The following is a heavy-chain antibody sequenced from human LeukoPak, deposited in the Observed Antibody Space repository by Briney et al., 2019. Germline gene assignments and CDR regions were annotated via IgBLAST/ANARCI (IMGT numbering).Heavy chain of an antibody. D-gene: IGHD3/OR15-3a*01. Sequence: GGSLRLSCAASGFTFSSYSMNWVRQAPGKGLEWVSYISSSSSTIYYADSVKGRFTISRDNAKNSLYLQMNGLRAEDTAVYYCARVARDYSYDYWGQGTLVTVSS. V-gene: IGHV3-48*01. CDR3: ARVARDYSYDY. CDR2: ISSSSSTI. J-gene: IGHJ4*02. CDR1: GFTFSSYS.